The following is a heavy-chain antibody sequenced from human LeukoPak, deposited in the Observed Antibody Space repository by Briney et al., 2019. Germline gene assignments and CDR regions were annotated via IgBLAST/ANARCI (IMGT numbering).Heavy chain of an antibody. CDR3: ARDHTETSSLNFRNYYYYGMDI. CDR1: GGSISSGGYS. CDR2: IYHSGST. J-gene: IGHJ6*02. D-gene: IGHD4-11*01. Sequence: PSETLSLTCAVSGGSISSGGYSWSWIRQPPGKGLEWIEYIYHSGSTYYNPSLTSRVTMSVDTSKNQFSLKLSSVTAADTAIYYCARDHTETSSLNFRNYYYYGMDIWAKGPRSSSP. V-gene: IGHV4-30-2*05.